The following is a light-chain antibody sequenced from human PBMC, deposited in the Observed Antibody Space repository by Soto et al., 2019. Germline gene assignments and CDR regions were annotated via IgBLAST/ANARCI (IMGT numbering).Light chain of an antibody. CDR1: SSDVGAYNY. V-gene: IGLV2-8*01. J-gene: IGLJ1*01. CDR3: SSYAGGNNYV. CDR2: EVS. Sequence: QSVLTQPPSASGSPGQAVTICCTGTSSDVGAYNYVSWYQQHPGKAPKLMIYEVSKRPSGVPDRFSGSKSGNTASLTVSGFQPEDQADYYCSSYAGGNNYVFGTGTKVTAL.